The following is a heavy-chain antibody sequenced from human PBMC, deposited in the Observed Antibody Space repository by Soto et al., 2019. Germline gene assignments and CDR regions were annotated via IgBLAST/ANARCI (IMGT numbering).Heavy chain of an antibody. D-gene: IGHD6-13*01. CDR1: GGTFSSYA. CDR2: IIPIFGTA. CDR3: ARERQYSTSPVFDY. Sequence: QVQLVQSGAEVKKPGSSVKVSCKASGGTFSSYAISWVRQAPGQRLEWMGGIIPIFGTANYAQKFQGRVTITANESTTTAQMERRRLSSEDTAEYSRARERQYSTSPVFDYWGQEPLVT. V-gene: IGHV1-69*01. J-gene: IGHJ4*02.